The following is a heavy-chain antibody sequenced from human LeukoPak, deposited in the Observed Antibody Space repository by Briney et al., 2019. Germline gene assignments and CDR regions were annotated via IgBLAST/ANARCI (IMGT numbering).Heavy chain of an antibody. CDR1: GYTFTGYY. Sequence: ASVKVSCKASGYTFTGYYMHWVRQAPGQGLEWMGWINPNSGGTNYAQKSQGRVTITTDTSTSTAYMELRSLRSDDTAVYYCAGSLGYCTSNVCYLKYWGQGTLVTVSS. CDR2: INPNSGGT. D-gene: IGHD2-8*01. J-gene: IGHJ4*02. CDR3: AGSLGYCTSNVCYLKY. V-gene: IGHV1-2*02.